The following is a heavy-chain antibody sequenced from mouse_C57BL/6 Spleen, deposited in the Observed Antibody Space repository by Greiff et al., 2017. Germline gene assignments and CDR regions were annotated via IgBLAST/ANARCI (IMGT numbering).Heavy chain of an antibody. CDR2: LDPSDSYT. V-gene: IGHV1-69*01. Sequence: QVQLQQPGAELVMPGASVKLSCKASGYTFTSYWMHWVKQRPGQGLEWIGELDPSDSYTNYNQKFKGKSTLTVDKSSSTAYMQLSSLTSEDSAVYYCAIITTVVASEVDYWGKGTSVTVSS. D-gene: IGHD1-1*01. CDR3: AIITTVVASEVDY. J-gene: IGHJ4*01. CDR1: GYTFTSYW.